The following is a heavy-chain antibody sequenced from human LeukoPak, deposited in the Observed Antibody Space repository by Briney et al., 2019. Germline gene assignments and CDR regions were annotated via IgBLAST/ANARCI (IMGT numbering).Heavy chain of an antibody. D-gene: IGHD4-11*01. CDR1: GGSISSSSYY. CDR2: IYYSGST. J-gene: IGHJ4*02. Sequence: SETLSLTCTVSGGSISSSSYYWGWIRQPPGKGLEWIGSIYYSGSTYYNPSLKSRLTISADTSTMQFSLKLRSVTAADTAVYYCARSYSPNYYFEYWGQGTLVTVSS. CDR3: ARSYSPNYYFEY. V-gene: IGHV4-39*07.